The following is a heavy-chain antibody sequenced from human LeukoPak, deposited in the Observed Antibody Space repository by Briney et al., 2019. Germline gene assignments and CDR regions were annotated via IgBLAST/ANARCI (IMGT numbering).Heavy chain of an antibody. CDR2: IYYSGST. CDR3: ARHNYYYDSSGYYSNFDY. V-gene: IGHV4-39*01. J-gene: IGHJ4*02. CDR1: GGSISSSSYY. Sequence: SETLSLTCTVSGGSISSSSYYWGWIRQPPGKGLEWIGSIYYSGSTNYNPSLKSRVTISVDTSKNRFSLKLSSVTAADTAVYYCARHNYYYDSSGYYSNFDYWGQGTLVTVSS. D-gene: IGHD3-22*01.